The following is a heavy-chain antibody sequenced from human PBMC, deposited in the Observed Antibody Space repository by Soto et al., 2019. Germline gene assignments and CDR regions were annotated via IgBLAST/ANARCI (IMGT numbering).Heavy chain of an antibody. V-gene: IGHV1-18*01. D-gene: IGHD3-16*02. CDR2: ISAYNGNT. CDR1: GYTFTSYG. CDR3: AKYYIWGSYRSFNAFDI. J-gene: IGHJ3*02. Sequence: ASVKVSCKASGYTFTSYGISWVRQAPGQGLEWMGWISAYNGNTNYAQKLQGRVTMTTDTSTSTAYMELRSLRSDDTAVYYCAKYYIWGSYRSFNAFDIWGQGTMVTVSS.